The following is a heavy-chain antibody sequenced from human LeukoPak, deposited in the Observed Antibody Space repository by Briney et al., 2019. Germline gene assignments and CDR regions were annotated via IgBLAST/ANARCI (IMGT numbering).Heavy chain of an antibody. D-gene: IGHD3-10*01. Sequence: GASVKVSCKASGGSFSNYAINWVRQAPGQGLEWMGRLIPVLGIPTSAQKFQGRITITADKSTTTAYMELSSLRSEDTAVYYCARDETSGWIDPWGQGTLVIVSS. CDR1: GGSFSNYA. V-gene: IGHV1-69*04. CDR2: LIPVLGIP. CDR3: ARDETSGWIDP. J-gene: IGHJ5*02.